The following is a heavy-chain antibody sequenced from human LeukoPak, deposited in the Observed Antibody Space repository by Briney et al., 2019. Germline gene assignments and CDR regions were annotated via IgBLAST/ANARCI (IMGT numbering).Heavy chain of an antibody. CDR2: IYHSGST. J-gene: IGHJ3*02. D-gene: IGHD3-22*01. Sequence: SSETLSLTCTVSGYSISSGYYWGWIRQPPGKGLEWIGSIYHSGSTYYNPSLKSRVTISVDTSKNQFSLKLSSVTAADTAVYYCARDFYSHYYDSSISDAFDIWGQGTMVTVSS. CDR3: ARDFYSHYYDSSISDAFDI. CDR1: GYSISSGYY. V-gene: IGHV4-38-2*02.